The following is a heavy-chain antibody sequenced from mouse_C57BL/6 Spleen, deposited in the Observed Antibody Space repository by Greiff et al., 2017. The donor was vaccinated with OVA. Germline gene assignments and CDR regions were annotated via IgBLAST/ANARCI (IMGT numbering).Heavy chain of an antibody. J-gene: IGHJ2*01. Sequence: VQLQQSGAELVRPGTSVKMSCKASGYTFTNYWIGWAKQRPGHGLEWIGDIYPGGGYTNYNEQFKGKATLTADNSSSTAYMQCSSLTSEDSAIYSCARELYFDYWGQGTTLTVSS. CDR1: GYTFTNYW. CDR3: ARELYFDY. D-gene: IGHD1-3*01. CDR2: IYPGGGYT. V-gene: IGHV1-63*01.